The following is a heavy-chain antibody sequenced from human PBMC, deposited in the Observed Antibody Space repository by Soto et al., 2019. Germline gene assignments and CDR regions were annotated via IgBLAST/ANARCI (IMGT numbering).Heavy chain of an antibody. J-gene: IGHJ4*02. D-gene: IGHD3-9*01. CDR1: GYTLSSYG. CDR2: ISGYNGNT. V-gene: IGHV1-18*01. CDR3: ARNALVGGVALVN. Sequence: QVQLVQSVTEVKKPGASVKVSCKASGYTLSSYGISWVRQAPGQGLEWMGWISGYNGNTDYAQKVQDRITMTTETSTSTAYMELRSLRPDDTAVYYCARNALVGGVALVNWGQGTLVTVSS.